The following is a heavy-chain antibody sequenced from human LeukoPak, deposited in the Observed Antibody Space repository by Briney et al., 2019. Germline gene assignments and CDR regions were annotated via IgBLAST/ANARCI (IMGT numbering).Heavy chain of an antibody. V-gene: IGHV3-23*01. Sequence: AGGSLRLSCAASGFTVSSNYMSWVRQAPGKGLEWVSSISGSGGSTYYADSVEGRFTISRDNSRNTLYLQMNSLRAEDTALYYCAKSRYNWGATAFDVWGQGTMVTVSS. J-gene: IGHJ3*01. D-gene: IGHD7-27*01. CDR2: ISGSGGST. CDR1: GFTVSSNY. CDR3: AKSRYNWGATAFDV.